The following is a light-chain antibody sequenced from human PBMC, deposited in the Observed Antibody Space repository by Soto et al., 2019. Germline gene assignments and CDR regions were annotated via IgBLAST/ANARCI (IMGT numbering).Light chain of an antibody. CDR3: SSFTTTAILVV. V-gene: IGLV2-14*01. CDR2: EVS. CDR1: SSDVGGYNY. Sequence: QSVLTQSPSASGSPGQSVTISCIGTSSDVGGYNYVSWYQHHPGKAPKLIIYEVSNRPLGVSNRFSGSKSGNTASLTISGLQVEDEADYFCSSFTTTAILVVFGGRTKLTVL. J-gene: IGLJ2*01.